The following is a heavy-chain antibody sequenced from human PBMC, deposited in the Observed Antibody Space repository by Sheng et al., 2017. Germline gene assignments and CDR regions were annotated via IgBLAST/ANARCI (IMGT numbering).Heavy chain of an antibody. CDR1: GYTFTSYA. CDR2: INAGNGNT. V-gene: IGHV1-3*01. Sequence: QVQLVQSGAEVKKPGASVKVSCKASGYTFTSYAMHWVRQAPGQRLEWMGWINAGNGNTKYSQKFQGRVTITRDTSASTAYMELSSLRSEDTAVYYCARDLGRRITIFGVVIIPCAFDIWGQGTMVTVSS. CDR3: ARDLGRRITIFGVVIIPCAFDI. D-gene: IGHD3-3*01. J-gene: IGHJ3*02.